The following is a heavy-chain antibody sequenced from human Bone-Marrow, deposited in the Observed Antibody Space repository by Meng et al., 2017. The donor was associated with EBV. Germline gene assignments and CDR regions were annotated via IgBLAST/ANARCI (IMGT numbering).Heavy chain of an antibody. Sequence: VPVVQSGQAGKEPGSSVMVSCKAFGGPFSSYAISWVRQAPGHGLEWMGGIIHIFGTANYAQKYQGRVTITADESTHTAYMELSSLRSEDTAVYYCASATNTAMVPTLTYWGQGTLVTVSS. CDR1: GGPFSSYA. D-gene: IGHD5-18*01. CDR2: IIHIFGTA. V-gene: IGHV1-69*01. CDR3: ASATNTAMVPTLTY. J-gene: IGHJ4*02.